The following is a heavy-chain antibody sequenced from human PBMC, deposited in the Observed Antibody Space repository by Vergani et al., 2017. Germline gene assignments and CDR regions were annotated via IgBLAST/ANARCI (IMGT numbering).Heavy chain of an antibody. V-gene: IGHV1-69-2*01. D-gene: IGHD4-17*01. Sequence: EVQLVQSGAEVKKPGATMKISCKVSGYTFTDHYMHWLKQAPGKGLEWMGLVDPEDGETIYAEKFKGRVTIAADTSTDTAHLELSSLRSEDTAVYYCATPQTVTTSGMEVWGQGTTVIVSS. J-gene: IGHJ6*02. CDR2: VDPEDGET. CDR3: ATPQTVTTSGMEV. CDR1: GYTFTDHY.